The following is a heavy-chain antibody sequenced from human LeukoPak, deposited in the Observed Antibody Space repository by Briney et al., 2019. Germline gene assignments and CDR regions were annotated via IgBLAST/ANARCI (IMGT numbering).Heavy chain of an antibody. D-gene: IGHD3-22*01. Sequence: ASETLSVTCTVSGGSISSYYWSWIRQPPGKGLEWIGYIYYSGSTNYNPSLKSRVTISVDTSKNQFSLKLNSVTAADTAVYYCARETGYYDSSGYRMDVWGKGTTVTVSS. CDR3: ARETGYYDSSGYRMDV. V-gene: IGHV4-59*01. CDR2: IYYSGST. J-gene: IGHJ6*04. CDR1: GGSISSYY.